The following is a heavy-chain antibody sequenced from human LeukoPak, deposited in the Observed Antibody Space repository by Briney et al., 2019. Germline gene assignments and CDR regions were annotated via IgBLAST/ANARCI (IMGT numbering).Heavy chain of an antibody. V-gene: IGHV1-2*02. Sequence: GASVKVSCKTSSYTFTGYYMHWLRKAPGQGLEWMGWINPHTGDTKYAQKFQGRVTMTRDTSITTAYMDLSSLRSDDTAVYYCARVPDTYYLGSGTYYADWGQGTLVTVSS. CDR3: ARVPDTYYLGSGTYYAD. J-gene: IGHJ4*02. D-gene: IGHD3-10*01. CDR2: INPHTGDT. CDR1: SYTFTGYY.